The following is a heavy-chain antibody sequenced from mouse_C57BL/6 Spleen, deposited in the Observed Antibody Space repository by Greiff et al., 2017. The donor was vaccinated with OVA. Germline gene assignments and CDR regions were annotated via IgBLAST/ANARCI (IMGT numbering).Heavy chain of an antibody. Sequence: EVQLQQSGPVLVKPGASVKMSCKASGYTFTDYYMNWVKQSHGKSLEWIGVINPYNGGTSYNQKFKGKATLTVDKSSSTAYMELNSLTSEDSAVYYCARHPYDYGYAYWGQGTLVTVSA. J-gene: IGHJ3*01. CDR1: GYTFTDYY. D-gene: IGHD2-4*01. CDR2: INPYNGGT. V-gene: IGHV1-19*01. CDR3: ARHPYDYGYAY.